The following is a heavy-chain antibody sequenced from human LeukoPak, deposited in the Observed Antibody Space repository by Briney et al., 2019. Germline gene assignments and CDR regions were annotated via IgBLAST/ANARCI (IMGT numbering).Heavy chain of an antibody. V-gene: IGHV1-18*01. CDR2: VSAYNGNT. CDR3: ARDPPLAVAAFSRYYYGMDV. J-gene: IGHJ6*02. Sequence: GASVKVSCKASGYTFTSYGISWVRQAPGQGLEWMGWVSAYNGNTNYAQKLQGRVTMTTDTSTSTAYMELRSLRSDDTAVYYCARDPPLAVAAFSRYYYGMDVWGQGTTVTVSS. CDR1: GYTFTSYG. D-gene: IGHD6-19*01.